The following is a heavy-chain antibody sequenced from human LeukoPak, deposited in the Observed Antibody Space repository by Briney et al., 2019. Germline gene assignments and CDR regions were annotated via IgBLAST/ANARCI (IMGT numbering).Heavy chain of an antibody. Sequence: GRSLRLSCAASGFTFSSYAMSWVRQAPGKGLEWVSAISGSGGSTYYADSVKGRFTISRDNSKNTLYLQMNSLRAEDTAVYYCAKRRSRVGASPFDYWGQGTLVTVSS. J-gene: IGHJ4*02. CDR1: GFTFSSYA. V-gene: IGHV3-23*01. CDR3: AKRRSRVGASPFDY. D-gene: IGHD1-26*01. CDR2: ISGSGGST.